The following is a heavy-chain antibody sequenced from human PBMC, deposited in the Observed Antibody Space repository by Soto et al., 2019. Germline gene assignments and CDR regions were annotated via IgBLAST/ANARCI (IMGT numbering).Heavy chain of an antibody. Sequence: WGSRRLSCAASGFTFSSYAMSWVRQDPGKGLEWVSAISGSGGSKYYADSVKGRFTISRDNSKNTLYLQMNSLRAEDTAVYYCAKLLEVAIAVAGTFTYWGQGTLVPASS. J-gene: IGHJ4*02. D-gene: IGHD6-19*01. CDR1: GFTFSSYA. CDR3: AKLLEVAIAVAGTFTY. CDR2: ISGSGGSK. V-gene: IGHV3-23*01.